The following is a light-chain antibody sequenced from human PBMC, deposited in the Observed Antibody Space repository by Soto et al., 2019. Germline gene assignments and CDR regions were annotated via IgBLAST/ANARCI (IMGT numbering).Light chain of an antibody. Sequence: QSVLTQPPSASGTPGQRVTLSCSGSSSNIGSNYVYWYQQLPGTAPKLLIYRNNQRPSGVPDRFSGSKSGTSASLAISGLGSEDEADYYCAAWDDSLSGWVFGGGTKLTVL. CDR3: AAWDDSLSGWV. J-gene: IGLJ3*02. CDR2: RNN. V-gene: IGLV1-47*01. CDR1: SSNIGSNY.